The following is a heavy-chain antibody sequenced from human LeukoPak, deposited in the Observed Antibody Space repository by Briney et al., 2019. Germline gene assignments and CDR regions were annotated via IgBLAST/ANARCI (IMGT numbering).Heavy chain of an antibody. V-gene: IGHV3-21*01. CDR3: ARDGSGFYLYYYMDV. J-gene: IGHJ6*03. Sequence: GGSLRLSCAASGFTFTDYSMTWVRQAPGKGLEWASSISTVSTYTFYSDSAKGRFTITRDNAKNTLYLQMSSLSAEDTGVYYSARDGSGFYLYYYMDVWGRGTTVTVSS. CDR1: GFTFTDYS. D-gene: IGHD6-25*01. CDR2: ISTVSTYT.